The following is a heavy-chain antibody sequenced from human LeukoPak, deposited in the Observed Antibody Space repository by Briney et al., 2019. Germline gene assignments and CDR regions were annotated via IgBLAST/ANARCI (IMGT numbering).Heavy chain of an antibody. CDR1: GGSISSYY. J-gene: IGHJ6*02. CDR3: ARVPGVAVAGNYYYYGMDV. D-gene: IGHD6-19*01. CDR2: IYYSGST. Sequence: SETLSLTCTASGGSISSYYWSWIRQPPGKGLEWIGYIYYSGSTNYNPSLKSRVTISVDTSKNQLSLKLSSVTAADTAVYYCARVPGVAVAGNYYYYGMDVWGQGTTVTVSS. V-gene: IGHV4-59*01.